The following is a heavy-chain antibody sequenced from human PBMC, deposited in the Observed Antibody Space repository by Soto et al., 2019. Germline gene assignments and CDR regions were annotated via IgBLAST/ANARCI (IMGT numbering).Heavy chain of an antibody. V-gene: IGHV3-23*01. CDR1: GFTFSSYA. J-gene: IGHJ4*02. Sequence: EVQLLESGGGLVQPGGSLRLSCAASGFTFSSYAMSWVRQAPGKGLEWVSAISGSGDSTYYADSVKGRFTISRDNSRNPLYLQMRSLGAEDTAVYYWAKDMRGMGGSCYSDFDYWAREPWSPSPQ. CDR2: ISGSGDST. CDR3: AKDMRGMGGSCYSDFDY. D-gene: IGHD2-15*01.